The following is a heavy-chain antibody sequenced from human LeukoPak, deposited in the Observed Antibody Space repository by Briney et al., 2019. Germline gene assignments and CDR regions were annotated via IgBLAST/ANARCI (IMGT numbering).Heavy chain of an antibody. V-gene: IGHV4-4*07. Sequence: SETLSLTCTVSGGSISSYYWSWIRQPAGKGLEWIGRIYTSGSTNYNPSLKSRVTMSVDASKNQFSLKLSSVTAADTAVYYCARYCSGGSCYDESEYWGQGTLVTVSS. CDR1: GGSISSYY. J-gene: IGHJ4*02. D-gene: IGHD2-15*01. CDR3: ARYCSGGSCYDESEY. CDR2: IYTSGST.